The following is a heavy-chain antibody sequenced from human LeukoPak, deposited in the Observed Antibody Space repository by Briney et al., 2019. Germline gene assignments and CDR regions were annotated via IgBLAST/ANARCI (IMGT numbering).Heavy chain of an antibody. Sequence: SETLSLTCTVSGYSISSSYYWGWIRQPPGKGLEWIGSIYYSGSTYYNPSLKSRVTISVDTSKNQFSLKLSSVTAADTAVYYCARSPGPLVPAAFDIWGQGTMVTVSS. CDR3: ARSPGPLVPAAFDI. CDR2: IYYSGST. D-gene: IGHD3-10*01. CDR1: GYSISSSYY. V-gene: IGHV4-38-2*02. J-gene: IGHJ3*02.